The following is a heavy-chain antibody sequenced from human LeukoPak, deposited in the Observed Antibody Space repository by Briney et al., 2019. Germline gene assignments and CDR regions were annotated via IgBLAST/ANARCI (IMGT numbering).Heavy chain of an antibody. V-gene: IGHV4-59*08. CDR3: ARHRGSSWYESFDY. Sequence: SETLSLTCSVSGGSLSNYYWNWIRQPPAKGLEWIGSMYYGGSTNYNPSLKSRVTISVDTSENQFSLKVSSVTAADTAVYYCARHRGSSWYESFDYWGQGILVTVSS. CDR1: GGSLSNYY. CDR2: MYYGGST. D-gene: IGHD6-13*01. J-gene: IGHJ4*02.